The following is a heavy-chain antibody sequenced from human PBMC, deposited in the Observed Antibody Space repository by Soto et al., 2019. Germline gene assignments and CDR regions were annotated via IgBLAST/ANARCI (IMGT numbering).Heavy chain of an antibody. CDR1: GCSISSGGYS. V-gene: IGHV4-30-2*01. CDR3: ASAAGCGAVAAGY. Sequence: QLQLQESGSGLVKPSQTLSLTCAVSGCSISSGGYSWGWIRQPPGKGLVGIGDIDHSGSTYYNPSLKRRITISVDRSKNQFSLKLSSVTSADTGVYYCASAAGCGAVAAGYWCQGTLVTVSS. CDR2: IDHSGST. D-gene: IGHD6-19*01. J-gene: IGHJ4*02.